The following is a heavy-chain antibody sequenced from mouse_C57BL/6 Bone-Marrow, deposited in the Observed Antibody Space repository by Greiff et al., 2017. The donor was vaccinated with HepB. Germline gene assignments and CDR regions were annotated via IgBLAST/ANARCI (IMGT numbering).Heavy chain of an antibody. CDR2: IDPETGGT. J-gene: IGHJ4*01. D-gene: IGHD1-1*01. Sequence: QVQLQQSGAELVRPGASVTLSCKASGYTFTDYEMHWVKQTPVHGLEWIGAIDPETGGTAYNQKFKGKAILTADKSSSTAYMQLRSLTSADSAVYYCTPYYCDGDYYAMGCWGQRTSVSVSS. CDR1: GYTFTDYE. V-gene: IGHV1-15*01. CDR3: TPYYCDGDYYAMGC.